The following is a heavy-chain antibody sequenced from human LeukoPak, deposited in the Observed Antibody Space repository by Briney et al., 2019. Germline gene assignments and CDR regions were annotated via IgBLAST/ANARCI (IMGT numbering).Heavy chain of an antibody. V-gene: IGHV6-1*01. CDR3: ARDRLPPYSSSWRPGAFDI. D-gene: IGHD6-13*01. J-gene: IGHJ3*02. CDR1: GDSVSSNSAA. Sequence: SQTLSLTCAISGDSVSSNSAAWNWIRQSPSRGLEWLGRTYYRSKWYNDYAVSVKSRITINPDTSKNQFSLQLNSVTPEDTAVYYCARDRLPPYSSSWRPGAFDIWGQGTMVTVSS. CDR2: TYYRSKWYN.